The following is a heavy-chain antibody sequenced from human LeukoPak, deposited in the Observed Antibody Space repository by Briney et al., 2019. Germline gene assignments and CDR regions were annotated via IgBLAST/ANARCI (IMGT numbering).Heavy chain of an antibody. J-gene: IGHJ6*02. CDR1: GGTFSSYA. Sequence: SVNVSCTASGGTFSSYAISWVRQAPGQGLEWMGGIIPIFGTANYAQKFQGRVTITADESMSTAYMELSSLRSEDTAVYYCARAPPRGNRYSSGWYYPNYYYGMDVWGQGTTVTVSS. CDR2: IIPIFGTA. D-gene: IGHD6-19*01. CDR3: ARAPPRGNRYSSGWYYPNYYYGMDV. V-gene: IGHV1-69*01.